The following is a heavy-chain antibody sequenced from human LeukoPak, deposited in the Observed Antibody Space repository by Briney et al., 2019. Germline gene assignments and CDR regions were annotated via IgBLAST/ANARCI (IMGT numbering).Heavy chain of an antibody. D-gene: IGHD4-17*01. CDR2: MNPNSGNT. CDR1: GYTFTSYD. V-gene: IGHV1-8*01. CDR3: ARGYYGDYVYDY. J-gene: IGHJ4*02. Sequence: GASVKVSCKASGYTFTSYDINWVRQATGQGLEWMGWMNPNSGNTGYAQKFQGRVTMTRNTSISTAYMELSGLRSEDTAVYYCARGYYGDYVYDYWGQGTLVTVSS.